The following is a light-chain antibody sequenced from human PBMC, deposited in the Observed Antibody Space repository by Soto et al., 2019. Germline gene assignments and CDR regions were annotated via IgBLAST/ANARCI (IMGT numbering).Light chain of an antibody. CDR3: QQYGSSPLT. CDR1: QSVRSSY. J-gene: IGKJ4*01. Sequence: EIVLTQSPGTLSLSPGERATLSCRASQSVRSSYLAWYQQKPGQAPRLLIYGASSRDTGIPGRFSGSGSATDFTLTIRRLEPEDVAVYYCQQYGSSPLTFGGGTQVEIK. V-gene: IGKV3-20*01. CDR2: GAS.